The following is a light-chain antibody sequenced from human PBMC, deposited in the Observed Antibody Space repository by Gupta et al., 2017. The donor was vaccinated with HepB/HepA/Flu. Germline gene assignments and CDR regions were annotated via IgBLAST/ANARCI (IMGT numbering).Light chain of an antibody. CDR3: AAWDDSRNGHV. CDR1: SSNIGNNA. CDR2: YDD. J-gene: IGLJ1*01. V-gene: IGLV1-36*01. Sequence: QSVLTQPPSVSDAPRQRVTISCSGSSSNIGNNAVNWYQQLPGKAPKLLIYYDDLRPSGVADRFSGSKSGTSASLAISGLQAEDEADYYCAAWDDSRNGHVFGTGTKVTVL.